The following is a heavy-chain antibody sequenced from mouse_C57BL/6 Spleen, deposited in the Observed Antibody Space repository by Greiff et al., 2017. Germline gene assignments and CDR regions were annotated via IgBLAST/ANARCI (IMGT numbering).Heavy chain of an antibody. Sequence: EVQVVESGPELVKPGASVKIPCKASGYTFTDYNMDWVKQSHGKSLEWIGDINPNNGGTIYNQKFKGKATLTVDKSSSTAYMELRSLTSEDTAVYYCARPFNWAMDYWGQGTSVTVSS. CDR1: GYTFTDYN. J-gene: IGHJ4*01. V-gene: IGHV1-18*01. D-gene: IGHD4-1*01. CDR2: INPNNGGT. CDR3: ARPFNWAMDY.